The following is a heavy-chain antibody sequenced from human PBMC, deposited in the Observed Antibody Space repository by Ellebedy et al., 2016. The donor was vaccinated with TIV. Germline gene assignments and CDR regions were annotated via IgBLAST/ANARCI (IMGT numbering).Heavy chain of an antibody. CDR1: GDSISDGGYH. V-gene: IGHV4-39*07. CDR2: ISYSGST. CDR3: ARVRYYGSGIASGGWFDP. D-gene: IGHD3-10*01. Sequence: GSLRLSCSVSGDSISDGGYHWAWIRQPPGQGLQWIGTISYSGSTYHNPSLKSRVIMSLDASKNQFSMNLTSVTAADTAVYYCARVRYYGSGIASGGWFDPWGQGTLVAVSS. J-gene: IGHJ5*02.